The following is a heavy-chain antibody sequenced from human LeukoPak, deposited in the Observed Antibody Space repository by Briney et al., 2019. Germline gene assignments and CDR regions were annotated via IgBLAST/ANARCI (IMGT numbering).Heavy chain of an antibody. Sequence: GGSLRLSCAASGFTFSSYWMSWVRRAPGKGLEWVANIKQDGSEKYYVDSVKGRFTISRDNAKNSLYLQMNSLRAEDTAVYYCASSPYDILSPFDYWGQGTLVTVSS. J-gene: IGHJ4*02. V-gene: IGHV3-7*01. CDR1: GFTFSSYW. CDR3: ASSPYDILSPFDY. CDR2: IKQDGSEK. D-gene: IGHD3-9*01.